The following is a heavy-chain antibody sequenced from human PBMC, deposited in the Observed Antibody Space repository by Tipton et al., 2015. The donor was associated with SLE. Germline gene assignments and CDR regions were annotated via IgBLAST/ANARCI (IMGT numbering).Heavy chain of an antibody. CDR2: INPNSGDT. D-gene: IGHD1-20*01. CDR1: GYTFTGYY. J-gene: IGHJ3*01. Sequence: QLVQSGAEVKKPGASVRVSCKTSGYTFTGYYIHWVRQAPGQGLEWMGWINPNSGDTDYAQKFQGRLSVTRDTSISTAYMELNRLTSDDTAVYFCARGPGGPSDNFDAFDVWGQGTLVTVSS. CDR3: ARGPGGPSDNFDAFDV. V-gene: IGHV1-2*02.